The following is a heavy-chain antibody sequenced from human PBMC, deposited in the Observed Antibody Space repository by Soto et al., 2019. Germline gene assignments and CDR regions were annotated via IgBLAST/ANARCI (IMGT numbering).Heavy chain of an antibody. CDR3: AKIGLVVVAANQYNWFDP. CDR2: INPSGGST. V-gene: IGHV1-46*01. CDR1: GYTFTSYY. J-gene: IGHJ5*02. D-gene: IGHD2-15*01. Sequence: ASVTVSCKASGYTFTSYYMHWVRQAPGQGLEWMGIINPSGGSTSYAQKFQGRVTMTRDTSTSTVYMELSSLRSEDTAVYYCAKIGLVVVAANQYNWFDPWGQGTRVTVSS.